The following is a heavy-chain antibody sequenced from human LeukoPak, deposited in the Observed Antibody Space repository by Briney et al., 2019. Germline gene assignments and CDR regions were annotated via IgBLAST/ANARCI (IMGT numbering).Heavy chain of an antibody. CDR3: ARTITMVRGVPKALYGMDV. Sequence: SGTLSLTCAVSGGSISSSNWWSWVRQPPGKGLEWIGEIYHSGSTYYNPSLKSRVTISVDTSKNQFSLKLSSVTAADTVVYYCARTITMVRGVPKALYGMDVWGQGTTVTVSS. V-gene: IGHV4-4*02. CDR1: GGSISSSNW. J-gene: IGHJ6*02. CDR2: IYHSGST. D-gene: IGHD3-10*01.